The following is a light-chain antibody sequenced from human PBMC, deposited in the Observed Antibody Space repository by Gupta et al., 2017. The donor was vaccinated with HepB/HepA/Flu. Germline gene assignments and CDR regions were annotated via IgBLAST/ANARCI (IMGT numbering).Light chain of an antibody. CDR3: SSYTSSSTQV. CDR2: EVS. Sequence: QSALTQPASVSGSPGQSITISCTGTSSDVGGYNYVSWYQQHPGKAPKLMIYEVSNRPSGVSNRFSGSKSGNTASLTISVLPAEDEADYYCSSYTSSSTQVFGGGTKLTVL. J-gene: IGLJ3*02. CDR1: SSDVGGYNY. V-gene: IGLV2-14*01.